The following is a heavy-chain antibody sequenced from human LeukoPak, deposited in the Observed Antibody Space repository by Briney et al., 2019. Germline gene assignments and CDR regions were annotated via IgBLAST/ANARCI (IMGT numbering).Heavy chain of an antibody. Sequence: PETLSLTCTVFGGSISSYYWSWIRQPPGKGLEWIGYIFYSGNTNYNPSLKSRVTMSVDTSKNQFSLKLSSVTAADAALYYCARAFSYPYFDYWGQGTLVTVSS. CDR2: IFYSGNT. CDR3: ARAFSYPYFDY. V-gene: IGHV4-59*08. J-gene: IGHJ4*02. CDR1: GGSISSYY.